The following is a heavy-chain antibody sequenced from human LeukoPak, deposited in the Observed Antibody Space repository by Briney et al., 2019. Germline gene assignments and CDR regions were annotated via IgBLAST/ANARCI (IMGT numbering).Heavy chain of an antibody. CDR3: ARHLGCSSTCYFDY. CDR1: GGSISSSSYY. D-gene: IGHD2-2*01. V-gene: IGHV4-39*07. Sequence: PSETLSLTCTVSGGSISSSSYYWGWIRQPPGKGLEWIGRIHTNGITNYKSSLKSRVTMSVDTSKNQFSLKLSSVTAADTAVYYCARHLGCSSTCYFDYWGQGTLVTTSS. J-gene: IGHJ4*02. CDR2: IHTNGIT.